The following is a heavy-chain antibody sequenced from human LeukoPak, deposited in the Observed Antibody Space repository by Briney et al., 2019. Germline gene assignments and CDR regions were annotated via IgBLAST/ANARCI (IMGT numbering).Heavy chain of an antibody. D-gene: IGHD3-16*01. J-gene: IGHJ4*02. CDR3: ARKRLSGLDY. V-gene: IGHV4-34*01. Sequence: SETLSLTCAVYGGSFSGYYWSWIRQPPGKGLERIGEINHSGSTNYNPSLKSRVTISVDTSKNQFSLKLSSVTAADTAVYYCARKRLSGLDYWGQGTLVTVSS. CDR1: GGSFSGYY. CDR2: INHSGST.